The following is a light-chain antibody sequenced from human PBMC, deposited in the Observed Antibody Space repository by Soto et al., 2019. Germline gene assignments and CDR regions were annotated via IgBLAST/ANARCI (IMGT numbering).Light chain of an antibody. CDR2: END. Sequence: QSVLTQPPSVSAAPGQMVTMSCSGGSSNIGANYVSWHQQVPGTAPKLLIYENDKRPSGIPDRFSGSKSGTSATLGITGLQTGDEADYYCGTWDSSLSIFVFGTGTKLTVL. V-gene: IGLV1-51*02. CDR1: SSNIGANY. J-gene: IGLJ1*01. CDR3: GTWDSSLSIFV.